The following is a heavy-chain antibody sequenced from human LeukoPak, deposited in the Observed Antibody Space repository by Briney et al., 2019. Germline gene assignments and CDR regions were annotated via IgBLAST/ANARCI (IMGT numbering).Heavy chain of an antibody. Sequence: LGGSLRLSCAASGFTFSNSWMTWVRQAPGKGLEWVAHIKEDGTDKYYVDSVTGRFTISRDNTRNSLYLQMSSLRAEDTAVYYCATWSDAWEFDYWGQGTLVSVSS. J-gene: IGHJ4*02. CDR3: ATWSDAWEFDY. CDR1: GFTFSNSW. D-gene: IGHD1-26*01. V-gene: IGHV3-7*05. CDR2: IKEDGTDK.